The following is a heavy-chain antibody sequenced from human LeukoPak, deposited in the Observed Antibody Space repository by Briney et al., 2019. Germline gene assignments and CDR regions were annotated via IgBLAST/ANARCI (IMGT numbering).Heavy chain of an antibody. CDR2: IYYSGST. CDR3: ARETTVTRTYYFDY. V-gene: IGHV4-31*03. J-gene: IGHJ4*02. Sequence: PSETLSLTCTVSGGSISSGGYYWSWIRQHPGKGLEWIGYIYYSGSTYYNPSLKSRVTISVDTSKNQFSLKLSSVTAADTAVDYCARETTVTRTYYFDYWGQGTLSPSPQ. CDR1: GGSISSGGYY. D-gene: IGHD4-17*01.